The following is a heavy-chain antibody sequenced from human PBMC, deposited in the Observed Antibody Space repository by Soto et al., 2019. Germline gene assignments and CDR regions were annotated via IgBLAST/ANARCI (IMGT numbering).Heavy chain of an antibody. Sequence: PSETLSLTCTDSGGSISSYYWSWIRQPPGKGLEWIGYIYYSGSTNYNPSLKSRVTISVDTSKNQFSLKLSSVTAADTAVYYCARDLGTYNCNPGGWFHPWGQGTLVPVS. D-gene: IGHD1-20*01. CDR1: GGSISSYY. V-gene: IGHV4-59*01. CDR2: IYYSGST. CDR3: ARDLGTYNCNPGGWFHP. J-gene: IGHJ5*02.